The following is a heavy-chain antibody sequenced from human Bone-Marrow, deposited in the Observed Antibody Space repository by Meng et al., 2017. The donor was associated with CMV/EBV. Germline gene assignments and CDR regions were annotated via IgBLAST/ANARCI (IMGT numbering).Heavy chain of an antibody. V-gene: IGHV1-46*01. D-gene: IGHD5-18*01. CDR2: INPSGGST. J-gene: IGHJ5*02. Sequence: ASVKVSCKASGYTFTSYYMHWVRQAPGQGLEWMGIINPSGGSTSYAQKFQGRVTMTRDTSTSTVYMELNSLRAEDTAVYYCAKDRQLWLPDWFDPWGQGTLVTVSS. CDR3: AKDRQLWLPDWFDP. CDR1: GYTFTSYY.